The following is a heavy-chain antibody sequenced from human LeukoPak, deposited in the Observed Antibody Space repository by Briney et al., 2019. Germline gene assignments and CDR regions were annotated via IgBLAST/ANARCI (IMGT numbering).Heavy chain of an antibody. V-gene: IGHV1-18*01. Sequence: ASVKVSCKASGYTFTSYGISWVRQAPGQGLEWMGWISVYNGNTNYAQKLQGRVTMTTGTSTSTAYMELRSLRSDDTAVYYCASYYYDSSGYGNYYYYGMDVWGQGTTVTVSS. CDR1: GYTFTSYG. CDR2: ISVYNGNT. D-gene: IGHD3-22*01. J-gene: IGHJ6*02. CDR3: ASYYYDSSGYGNYYYYGMDV.